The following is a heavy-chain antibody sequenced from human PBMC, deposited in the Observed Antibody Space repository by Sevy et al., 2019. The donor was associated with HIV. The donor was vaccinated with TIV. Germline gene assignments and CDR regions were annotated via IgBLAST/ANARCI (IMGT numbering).Heavy chain of an antibody. CDR1: GFTFSSHW. D-gene: IGHD6-13*01. CDR2: IKQDGSDK. V-gene: IGHV3-7*01. J-gene: IGHJ6*02. Sequence: GGSLRLSCATSGFTFSSHWMSWVRQAPGKGLEWVANIKQDGSDKYYVDSMKGRFTISRDNAKNSLSLQMNSLRAEDTAVYYGARDTGGIGMDVWGQGTTVTVSS. CDR3: ARDTGGIGMDV.